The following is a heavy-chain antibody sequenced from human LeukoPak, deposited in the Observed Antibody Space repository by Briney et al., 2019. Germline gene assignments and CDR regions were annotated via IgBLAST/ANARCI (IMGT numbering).Heavy chain of an antibody. CDR1: GFTFSSYE. D-gene: IGHD1-1*01. V-gene: IGHV3-7*01. CDR3: ACRRWKTSAVDY. CDR2: IKQDGSEK. J-gene: IGHJ4*02. Sequence: SGGTLRLSCAASGFTFSSYEMNWVRHAPGKGLEWVANIKQDGSEKYYVDSVKGRFTISRDNAKNSLYLQMNSLGVEDTAVYFCACRRWKTSAVDYWGQGTLVTVSS.